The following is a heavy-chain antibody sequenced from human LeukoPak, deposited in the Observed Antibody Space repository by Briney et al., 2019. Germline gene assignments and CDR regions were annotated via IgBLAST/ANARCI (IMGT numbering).Heavy chain of an antibody. Sequence: PSETLSLTCTVSGGSISSDYWSWIRQPPGKGLEWIGYIYYSGSAYYNPSLKSRVTISVDTSKNQFSLRLSSVTAADTAVYYCARDGGYYGSDFWGPGTLVTVSS. D-gene: IGHD3-10*01. V-gene: IGHV4-59*01. J-gene: IGHJ4*02. CDR2: IYYSGSA. CDR3: ARDGGYYGSDF. CDR1: GGSISSDY.